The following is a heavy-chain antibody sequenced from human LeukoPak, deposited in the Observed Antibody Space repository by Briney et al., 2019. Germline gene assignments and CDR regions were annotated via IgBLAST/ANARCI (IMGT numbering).Heavy chain of an antibody. CDR1: GFSFDIYW. D-gene: IGHD3-10*01. V-gene: IGHV3-74*01. CDR3: TGNYYGSGSYADFDY. CDR2: INSDGSST. J-gene: IGHJ4*02. Sequence: GGSLRLSCAASGFSFDIYWMHWVRQAPGKGLVWVSRINSDGSSTSYADSVKGRFTISRDNAKNTLYLQMNSLRAEDTAVYYCTGNYYGSGSYADFDYWGQGTLVTVSS.